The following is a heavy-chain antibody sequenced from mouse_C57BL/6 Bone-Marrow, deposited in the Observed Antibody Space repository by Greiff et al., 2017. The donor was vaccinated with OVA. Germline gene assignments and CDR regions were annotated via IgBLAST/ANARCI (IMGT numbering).Heavy chain of an antibody. V-gene: IGHV1-63*01. CDR1: GYTFTNYW. CDR3: ARTGLRRYFDY. D-gene: IGHD2-4*01. CDR2: IYPGGGYT. J-gene: IGHJ2*01. Sequence: VQLKESGAELVRPGTSVKMSCKASGYTFTNYWIGWAKQRPGHGLEWIGDIYPGGGYTNYNEKFKGKATLTADKSSSTAYMQFSSLTSEDSAIYYCARTGLRRYFDYWGQGTTLTVSS.